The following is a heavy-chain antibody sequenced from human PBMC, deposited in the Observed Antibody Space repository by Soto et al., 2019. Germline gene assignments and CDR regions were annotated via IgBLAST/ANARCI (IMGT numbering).Heavy chain of an antibody. Sequence: SETLSLTCAVSGGSFTSNNWWTWVRQPPGQGLEWIGEINHSGSTNYNPSLKSRVTISVDTSKNQFSLKLSSVTAADTAVYYCARGDTMIVVVITILYYYGMDVWGQGTTVTVSS. J-gene: IGHJ6*02. V-gene: IGHV4-4*02. CDR2: INHSGST. CDR1: GGSFTSNNW. CDR3: ARGDTMIVVVITILYYYGMDV. D-gene: IGHD3-22*01.